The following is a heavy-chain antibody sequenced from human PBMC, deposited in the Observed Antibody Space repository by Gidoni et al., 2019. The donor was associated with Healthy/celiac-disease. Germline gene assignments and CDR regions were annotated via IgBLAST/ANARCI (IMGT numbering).Heavy chain of an antibody. J-gene: IGHJ4*02. V-gene: IGHV3-48*02. CDR3: ARGRYSYGSTFFDY. D-gene: IGHD5-18*01. Sequence: EVQLVEYGGGLVQPGGSLRLSCAASGLTFSSYSMNWVRQAPGKGLEWVSYISSSSSTIYYADSVKGRFTIARDNAKNSLYLQMNSLRDEDTAVYYCARGRYSYGSTFFDYWGQGTLVTVSS. CDR1: GLTFSSYS. CDR2: ISSSSSTI.